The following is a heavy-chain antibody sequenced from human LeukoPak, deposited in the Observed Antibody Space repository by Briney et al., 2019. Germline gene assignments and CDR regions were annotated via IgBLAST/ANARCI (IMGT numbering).Heavy chain of an antibody. CDR3: ATRTSLRYFDWLSPYYYYGMDV. V-gene: IGHV3-53*01. D-gene: IGHD3-9*01. Sequence: GGSLRLSCAASGFTVSSNYMSWVRQALGKGLEWVSVIYSGGSTYYADSVKGRFTISRDNSKNTLYLQMNSLRAEDTAVYYCATRTSLRYFDWLSPYYYYGMDVWGQGTTVTVSS. J-gene: IGHJ6*02. CDR2: IYSGGST. CDR1: GFTVSSNY.